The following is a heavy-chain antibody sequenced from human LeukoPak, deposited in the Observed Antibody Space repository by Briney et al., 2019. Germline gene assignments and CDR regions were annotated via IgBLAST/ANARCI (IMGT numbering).Heavy chain of an antibody. CDR1: GYTFTGYY. CDR3: ARNGRVRRVVKDLFEY. Sequence: GASVKASCKASGYTFTGYYMHWVRQAPGQGLEWMGRVSSYNGNTYYSQRFQDRVTITKDTSTGTAYMDLRNLRTDDTAMYYCARNGRVRRVVKDLFEYWGQGTLVAVSS. J-gene: IGHJ4*02. CDR2: VSSYNGNT. D-gene: IGHD3-10*01. V-gene: IGHV1-18*04.